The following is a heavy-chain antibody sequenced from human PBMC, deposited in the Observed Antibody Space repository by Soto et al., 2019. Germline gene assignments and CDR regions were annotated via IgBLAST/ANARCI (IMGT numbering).Heavy chain of an antibody. Sequence: EVQLVESGGGLVQPGGSLRLSCAASGFTFSSYSMNWVRQAPGKGLEWVSYISSSSSTIYYADSVKGRFTISRDNAKNSLYLQMNSLRAEDTAVYYCARDSGYSYGPLDYWGQGTLSPSPQ. D-gene: IGHD5-18*01. CDR2: ISSSSSTI. CDR1: GFTFSSYS. V-gene: IGHV3-48*01. J-gene: IGHJ4*02. CDR3: ARDSGYSYGPLDY.